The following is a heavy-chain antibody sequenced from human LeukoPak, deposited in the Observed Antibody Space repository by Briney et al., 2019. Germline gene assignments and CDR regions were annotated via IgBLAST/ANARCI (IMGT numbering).Heavy chain of an antibody. J-gene: IGHJ3*02. CDR1: GFTFSTYI. CDR3: AKADDIHAFHI. CDR2: ISGSGVNT. Sequence: GGSLRLSCAASGFTFSTYIMNWVRQAPGKGLEWASTISGSGVNTHYADSVKGRFTISSDNSNNTLFLQMDSLRAEDTAIYYCAKADDIHAFHIWGQGTLVTVSS. D-gene: IGHD2-15*01. V-gene: IGHV3-23*01.